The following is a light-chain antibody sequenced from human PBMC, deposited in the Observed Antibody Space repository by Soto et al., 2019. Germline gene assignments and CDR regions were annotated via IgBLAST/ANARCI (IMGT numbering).Light chain of an antibody. CDR1: QSPSTW. CDR3: QQYGRYRT. CDR2: KAS. J-gene: IGKJ1*01. Sequence: DIPMTQSPSTLSASVGDRVTITCRASQSPSTWLAWYQHKPGKAPNLLIYKASSLESGVPSRFSGSGSGTEFTLTISSLQPDDVATYYCQQYGRYRTFGQGTKVEIK. V-gene: IGKV1-5*03.